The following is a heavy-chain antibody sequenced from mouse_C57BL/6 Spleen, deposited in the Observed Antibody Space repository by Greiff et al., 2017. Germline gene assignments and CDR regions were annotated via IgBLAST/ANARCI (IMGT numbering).Heavy chain of an antibody. V-gene: IGHV1-78*01. J-gene: IGHJ2*01. D-gene: IGHD4-1*01. CDR3: ARSRWEWYFEY. Sequence: VKLQQSDAELVKPGASVKISCKVSGYTFTDHSIHWMKQRPEQGLEWIGYIYPRGSSTKDNEKFKGKATLTADNSSITAYMQRNSLQSEDSAVYFSARSRWEWYFEYWGQGTTVTVS. CDR2: IYPRGSST. CDR1: GYTFTDHS.